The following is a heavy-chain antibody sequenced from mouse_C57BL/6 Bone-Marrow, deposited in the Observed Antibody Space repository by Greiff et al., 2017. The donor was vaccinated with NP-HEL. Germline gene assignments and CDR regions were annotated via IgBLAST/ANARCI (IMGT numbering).Heavy chain of an antibody. V-gene: IGHV1-7*01. CDR1: GYTFTSYW. J-gene: IGHJ2*01. D-gene: IGHD1-1*01. Sequence: VQLQQSGAELAKPGASVKLSCKASGYTFTSYWMHWVKQRPGQGLEWIGYINPSSGYTTYNQKFKDKATLTADKSSSTAYMQLSSLTYEDSAVYYCARFITTVVATEEGYFDYWGQGTTLTVSS. CDR3: ARFITTVVATEEGYFDY. CDR2: INPSSGYT.